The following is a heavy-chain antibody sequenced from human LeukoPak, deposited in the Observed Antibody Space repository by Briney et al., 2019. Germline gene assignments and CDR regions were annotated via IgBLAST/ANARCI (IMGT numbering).Heavy chain of an antibody. CDR1: GFTLSTHW. V-gene: IGHV3-30*03. J-gene: IGHJ5*02. CDR2: ISYDGSNK. Sequence: GGSLRLSCVASGFTLSTHWMNWVRQAPGKGLEWVAVISYDGSNKYYADSVKGRFTISRDNSKNTLYLQMNSLRAEDTAVYYCAREALTYDFWSGSNWFDPWGQGTLVTVSS. D-gene: IGHD3-3*01. CDR3: AREALTYDFWSGSNWFDP.